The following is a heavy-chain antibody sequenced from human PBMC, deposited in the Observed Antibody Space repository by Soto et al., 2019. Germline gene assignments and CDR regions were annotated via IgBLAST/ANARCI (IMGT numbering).Heavy chain of an antibody. V-gene: IGHV3-23*01. Sequence: PGGSLRLSCAASGFTFSSYAMSWVRQAPGKGLEWVSAISGSGGSTYYADSVKGRFTISRDNSKNTLYLQMNSLRAEDTAVYYCAKESMDIELAGKEDYFDYWGQGTPVTVSS. CDR3: AKESMDIELAGKEDYFDY. D-gene: IGHD6-19*01. J-gene: IGHJ4*02. CDR2: ISGSGGST. CDR1: GFTFSSYA.